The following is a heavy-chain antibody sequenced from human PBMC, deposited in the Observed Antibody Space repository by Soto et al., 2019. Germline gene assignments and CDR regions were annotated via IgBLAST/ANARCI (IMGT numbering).Heavy chain of an antibody. CDR2: ISYDGSNK. J-gene: IGHJ6*03. CDR1: GFTFSSYG. Sequence: QVQLVESGGGVVQPGRSLRLSCAASGFTFSSYGMHWVHQAPGKGLEWLAVISYDGSNKYYPDSVKGRFTISGDNSKNTLYVQMNSPRATDTAVYYCAKEDLGGTTYYYYYMDVWGKGTTVTVSS. CDR3: AKEDLGGTTYYYYYMDV. D-gene: IGHD1-7*01. V-gene: IGHV3-30*18.